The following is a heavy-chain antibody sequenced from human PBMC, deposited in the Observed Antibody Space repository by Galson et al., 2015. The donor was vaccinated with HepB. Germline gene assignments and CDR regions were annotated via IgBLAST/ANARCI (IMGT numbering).Heavy chain of an antibody. Sequence: SETLSLTCIVSGGSISSSNYYWGWIRQPPGKGLEWIGSIYYSGSTDYNPSLKSRVTMSVDTSNNQFSLKVTSVSAADTAVYYCARLPGYRTSGIDYWGQGTLVAVSS. V-gene: IGHV4-39*01. CDR1: GGSISSSNYY. D-gene: IGHD6-13*01. J-gene: IGHJ4*02. CDR2: IYYSGST. CDR3: ARLPGYRTSGIDY.